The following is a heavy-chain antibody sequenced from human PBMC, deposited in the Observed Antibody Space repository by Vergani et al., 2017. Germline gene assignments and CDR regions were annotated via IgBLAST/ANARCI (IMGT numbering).Heavy chain of an antibody. CDR1: GGSLNTGAYY. CDR2: VYTSGMT. J-gene: IGHJ6*02. D-gene: IGHD3-10*01. CDR3: ARELSYYYGSGSDDYNPYYYEGMDV. Sequence: QVQLPESGPRLVRPSQTLSLTCTVSGGSLNTGAYYWSWIRQPAGKGLEWIGRVYTSGMTNYNPSLKSRVTILVDRSKSQLSLKLTSVTAGDTAVYFCARELSYYYGSGSDDYNPYYYEGMDVWGPGTTVTVSS. V-gene: IGHV4-61*02.